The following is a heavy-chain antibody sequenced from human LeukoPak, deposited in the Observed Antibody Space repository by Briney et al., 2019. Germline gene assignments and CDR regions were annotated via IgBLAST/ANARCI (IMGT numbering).Heavy chain of an antibody. J-gene: IGHJ6*03. CDR3: ARDHPRYCSSTSCYNSDYYYYMDV. CDR1: GGTFSSYA. V-gene: IGHV1-69*04. CDR2: IIPILGIA. Sequence: ASVKVSCKASGGTFSSYAISWVRQAPGQGLEWMGRIIPILGIANYAQKFQGRVTITADESTSTAYMELSSLRSEDTAVYYCARDHPRYCSSTSCYNSDYYYYMDVWGKGTTVTVSS. D-gene: IGHD2-2*01.